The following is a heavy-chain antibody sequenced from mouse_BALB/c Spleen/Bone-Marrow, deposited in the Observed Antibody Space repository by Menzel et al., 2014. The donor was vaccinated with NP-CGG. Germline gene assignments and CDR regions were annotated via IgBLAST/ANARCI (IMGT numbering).Heavy chain of an antibody. J-gene: IGHJ2*01. V-gene: IGHV5-12*02. CDR3: ARQGAYSYFDY. CDR2: ISNGGGST. CDR1: GFTFSDYY. D-gene: IGHD2-10*01. Sequence: EVQLVESGGGLVQPGGSLKLSCATSGFTFSDYYMYWVRQTPEKRLEWVAYISNGGGSTYYPDTVKGRFTISRDNAKNTLCLQMSRLKSEDTAMYYCARQGAYSYFDYWGQGTTLTVSS.